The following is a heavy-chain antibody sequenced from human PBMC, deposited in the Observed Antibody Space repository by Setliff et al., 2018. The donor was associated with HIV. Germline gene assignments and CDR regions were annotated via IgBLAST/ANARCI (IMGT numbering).Heavy chain of an antibody. V-gene: IGHV3-64D*09. CDR1: GFNFRDYN. J-gene: IGHJ4*02. Sequence: GGSLRLSCSASGFNFRDYNMYWVRQAPGKGLEYVSAITFDGGTTAYADSVKGRFTISRDNSKSTLSLQMSSLRAEDTAVYYCARDPAPYGDFDYWGQGTLVTVSS. CDR3: ARDPAPYGDFDY. D-gene: IGHD4-17*01. CDR2: ITFDGGTT.